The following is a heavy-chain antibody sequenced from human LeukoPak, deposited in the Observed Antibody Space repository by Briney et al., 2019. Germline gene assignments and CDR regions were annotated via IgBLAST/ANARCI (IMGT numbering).Heavy chain of an antibody. Sequence: ASVKVSCEASGGTFSSYAISWVRQAPGQGLEWMGRIIPIFGTANYAQKFQGRVTITTDESTSTAYMELSSLRSEDTAVYYCAREKNDYSNKWGSFDPWGQGTLVTVSS. CDR2: IIPIFGTA. CDR1: GGTFSSYA. CDR3: AREKNDYSNKWGSFDP. V-gene: IGHV1-69*05. D-gene: IGHD4-11*01. J-gene: IGHJ5*02.